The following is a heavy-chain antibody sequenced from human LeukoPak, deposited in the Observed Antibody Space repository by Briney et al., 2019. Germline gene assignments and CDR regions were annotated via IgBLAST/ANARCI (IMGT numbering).Heavy chain of an antibody. Sequence: GRSLRLSCAASGFTFSSYAMHWVRQAPGKGLEWVALISYDGINKYYADSVKGRFTISRDNSKNTLYLQMNSLRAEDTAVYYCARDYYCDSSGYYYVDYWGQGTLVTVSS. V-gene: IGHV3-30-3*01. D-gene: IGHD3-22*01. CDR3: ARDYYCDSSGYYYVDY. CDR2: ISYDGINK. CDR1: GFTFSSYA. J-gene: IGHJ4*02.